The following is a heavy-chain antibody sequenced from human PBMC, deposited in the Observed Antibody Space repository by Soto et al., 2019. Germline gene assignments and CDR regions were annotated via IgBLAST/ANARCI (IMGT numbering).Heavy chain of an antibody. V-gene: IGHV4-34*01. CDR3: ARGSGVVAATPYYYYYMDV. J-gene: IGHJ6*03. CDR2: INHSGST. CDR1: GGSFSGYY. D-gene: IGHD2-15*01. Sequence: SETLSLTCAVYGGSFSGYYWSWIRQPPGKGLEWIGEINHSGSTNYNPSLKSRVTISVDTSKNQFSLKLSSVTAADTAVYYCARGSGVVAATPYYYYYMDVWGKGTTVTVSS.